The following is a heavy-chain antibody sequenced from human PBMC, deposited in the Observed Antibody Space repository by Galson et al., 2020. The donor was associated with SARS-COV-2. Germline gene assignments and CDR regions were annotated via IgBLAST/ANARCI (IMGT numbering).Heavy chain of an antibody. CDR1: GDSVSSNRGT. D-gene: IGHD3-10*01. CDR3: ARSASYKEWLDP. CDR2: TNYRSTWHY. J-gene: IGHJ5*02. Sequence: SETLSPTCAISGDSVSSNRGTWTWTRQPPSRGFDWLGRTNYRSTWHYVYAASVKSRIIIDPDTAKNQFSLHLNSVTPEDTAVYYCARSASYKEWLDPWGQGTLVTVSS. V-gene: IGHV6-1*01.